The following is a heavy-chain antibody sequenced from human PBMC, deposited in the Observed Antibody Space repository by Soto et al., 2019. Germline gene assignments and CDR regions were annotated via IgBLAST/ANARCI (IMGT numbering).Heavy chain of an antibody. J-gene: IGHJ4*02. CDR3: ANAQHSSSWDN. CDR2: IDYSGST. D-gene: IGHD6-13*01. V-gene: IGHV4-39*01. Sequence: SETLSLTCTVSGGSISSSSYYWGWIRQPPGKGLEWIGSIDYSGSTYYNSSRKSLVTITVDTSKNQFSLKLSSVTAADTAVYYCANAQHSSSWDNWGQGTLVTVSS. CDR1: GGSISSSSYY.